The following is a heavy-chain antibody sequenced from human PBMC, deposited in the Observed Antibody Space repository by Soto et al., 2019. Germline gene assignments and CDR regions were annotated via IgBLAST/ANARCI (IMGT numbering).Heavy chain of an antibody. V-gene: IGHV1-69*13. J-gene: IGHJ6*02. CDR2: IIPIFGTA. CDR3: ATYYYDSSGYSLLNYYYYGMDV. CDR1: GGTFSSYA. D-gene: IGHD3-22*01. Sequence: SVKVSCKASGGTFSSYAISWVRQAPGQVLEWMGGIIPIFGTANYAQKFQGRVTITADESTSTAYMELSSLRSEDTAVYYCATYYYDSSGYSLLNYYYYGMDVWGQGTTVTVSS.